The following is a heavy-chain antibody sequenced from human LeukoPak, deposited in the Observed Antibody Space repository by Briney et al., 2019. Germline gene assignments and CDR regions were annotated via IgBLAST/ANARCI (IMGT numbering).Heavy chain of an antibody. V-gene: IGHV1-2*02. CDR3: AREGRGSSGWFDY. Sequence: GASVNVSCKASGGTFSSYAISWVRQAPGQGLEWMGWINPNSGGTNYAQKFQGRVTMTRDTSISTAYMELSRLRSDDTAVYYCAREGRGSSGWFDYWGQGTLVTVSS. D-gene: IGHD6-19*01. CDR1: GGTFSSYA. CDR2: INPNSGGT. J-gene: IGHJ4*02.